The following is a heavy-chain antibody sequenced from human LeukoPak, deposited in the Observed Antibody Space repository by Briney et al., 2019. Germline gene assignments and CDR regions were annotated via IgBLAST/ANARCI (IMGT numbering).Heavy chain of an antibody. V-gene: IGHV1-18*01. CDR3: ARIWFGELGGDWFDP. J-gene: IGHJ5*02. Sequence: ASVKVSCKASGYTFTSYGISWVRQAPGHGLEWMGWISAYNGNTNYAQKLQGRVTMTTDTSTSTAYMELRSLRSDDTAVYYCARIWFGELGGDWFDPWGQGTLVTVSS. D-gene: IGHD3-10*01. CDR1: GYTFTSYG. CDR2: ISAYNGNT.